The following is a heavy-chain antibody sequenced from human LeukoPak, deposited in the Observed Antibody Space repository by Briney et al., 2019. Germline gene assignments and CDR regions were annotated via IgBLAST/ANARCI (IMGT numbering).Heavy chain of an antibody. Sequence: LETLPVTCTVSGGSLSSGSYDWGWNRQPPGNGLEWIGSIYYSGSTYYNPSLKSRVTISVDTSKNQFSLKLSSVTAADTAVYYCARVSRAKYYMDVWGKGTTVTVSS. CDR2: IYYSGST. J-gene: IGHJ6*03. CDR1: GGSLSSGSYD. CDR3: ARVSRAKYYMDV. V-gene: IGHV4-39*07.